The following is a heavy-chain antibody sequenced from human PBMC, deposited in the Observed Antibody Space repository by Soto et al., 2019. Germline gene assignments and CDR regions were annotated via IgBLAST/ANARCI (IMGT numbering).Heavy chain of an antibody. CDR1: GGSFGSSA. CDR2: IIPVFDKA. V-gene: IGHV1-69*01. Sequence: QVQLVQSGADVKKPGSSVKVSCKTSGGSFGSSAISWVRQAPAQGLEWMGEIIPVFDKANYAQNFQGRLTITADDPTATVFMQLSSLRSEDTAVYFCARLRRDWGDAFDLWGLGTFVTVSS. CDR3: ARLRRDWGDAFDL. D-gene: IGHD3-16*01. J-gene: IGHJ3*01.